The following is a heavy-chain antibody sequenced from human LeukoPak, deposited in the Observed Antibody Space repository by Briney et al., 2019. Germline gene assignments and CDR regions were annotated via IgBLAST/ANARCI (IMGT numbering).Heavy chain of an antibody. V-gene: IGHV3-11*01. Sequence: GGSLRLSCAASGFMFNDYYMSWIRQAPGKGLEWVSYISSSGSIIYYADSVKGRFTISRDNAKNSLNLQMNSLRAEDTAVYYCAREPYYYDSSGYSVDYWGQGTLVTVSS. CDR3: AREPYYYDSSGYSVDY. J-gene: IGHJ4*02. D-gene: IGHD3-22*01. CDR2: ISSSGSII. CDR1: GFMFNDYY.